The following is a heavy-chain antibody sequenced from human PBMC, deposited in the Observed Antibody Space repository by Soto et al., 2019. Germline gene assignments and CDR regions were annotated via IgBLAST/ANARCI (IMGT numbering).Heavy chain of an antibody. J-gene: IGHJ6*02. Sequence: EVQLVESGGGLVKPGGSLRLSCAASGFTFSNAWMSWVRQAPGKGLEWVGRIKSKTDGGTTDYAAPVKGRFTISRDDSKNTLYLQMNSLKTEDTAVYYCARDRSGTPAGYGMDVWGQGTTVTVSS. CDR2: IKSKTDGGTT. V-gene: IGHV3-15*01. CDR1: GFTFSNAW. D-gene: IGHD2-15*01. CDR3: ARDRSGTPAGYGMDV.